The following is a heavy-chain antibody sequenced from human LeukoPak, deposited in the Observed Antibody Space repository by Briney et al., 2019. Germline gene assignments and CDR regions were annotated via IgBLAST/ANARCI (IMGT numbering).Heavy chain of an antibody. V-gene: IGHV4-34*01. Sequence: SETLSLTCAVYGGSFSGYYWSWIRQPPGKGLEWIGEINHSGSTNYNPSLKSRVTISVDTSKNQFSLKLSSVTAADTAVYYCARHTLSVAGYYFDYWGQGTLVTVSS. CDR3: ARHTLSVAGYYFDY. CDR1: GGSFSGYY. CDR2: INHSGST. D-gene: IGHD6-19*01. J-gene: IGHJ4*02.